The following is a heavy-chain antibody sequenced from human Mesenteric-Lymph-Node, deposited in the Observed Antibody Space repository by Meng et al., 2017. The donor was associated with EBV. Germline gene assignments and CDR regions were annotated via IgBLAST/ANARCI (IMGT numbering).Heavy chain of an antibody. D-gene: IGHD2-15*01. J-gene: IGHJ5*02. CDR2: IYHSGIT. V-gene: IGHV4-4*02. CDR3: ASAQCSGGGCPGGS. Sequence: QVSLPESGPGLLNPSGTLSLTCAVSGGSISSSNWWSWVRQPPGKGLEWIGEIYHSGITNYNPSLSSRVTMSVDKSKNQFSLNLISLTAADTAVYYCASAQCSGGGCPGGSWGQGTLVTVSS. CDR1: GGSISSSNW.